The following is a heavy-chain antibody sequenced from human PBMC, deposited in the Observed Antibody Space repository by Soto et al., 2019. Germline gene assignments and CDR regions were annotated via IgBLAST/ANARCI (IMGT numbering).Heavy chain of an antibody. J-gene: IGHJ4*02. D-gene: IGHD5-18*01. CDR1: GGSFSSNP. CDR3: AGGGRGYSSGPRYHFDY. CDR2: IIPIFATV. Sequence: QVQLVQSGSEVKKPGSSVKVSCKASGGSFSSNPISWVRQAPGQGLEWMAGIIPIFATVHYAQKFQGRVTITADETTSTAYMELTRLRSEDTAVYFCAGGGRGYSSGPRYHFDYWGQGTLVTVSS. V-gene: IGHV1-69*01.